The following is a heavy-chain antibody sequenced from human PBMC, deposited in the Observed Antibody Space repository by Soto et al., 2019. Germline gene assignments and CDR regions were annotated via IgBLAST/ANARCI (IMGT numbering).Heavy chain of an antibody. J-gene: IGHJ4*02. Sequence: SVKVSCKASGGTFSSYAISWVRQAPGQGLEWMGGIIPIFGTANYAQKFQGRVTITGDKSTSTAYMELSSLRSEDTAVYYCARVRVGVTSDYFDYWGQGTLVTVSS. D-gene: IGHD1-26*01. CDR2: IIPIFGTA. CDR3: ARVRVGVTSDYFDY. CDR1: GGTFSSYA. V-gene: IGHV1-69*06.